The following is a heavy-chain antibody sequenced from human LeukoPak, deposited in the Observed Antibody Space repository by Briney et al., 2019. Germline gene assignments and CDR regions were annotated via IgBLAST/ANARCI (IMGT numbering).Heavy chain of an antibody. V-gene: IGHV3-21*01. Sequence: GGSLRLSCAASGFTFSSYSMNWVRQAPGKGLEWVSSISSSYIYYADSVKGRFTISRDNAKNSLYLQMNSLRAEDTAVYYCARDRSKWFGELFRYYYGMDVWGQGTTVTVSS. CDR1: GFTFSSYS. J-gene: IGHJ6*02. CDR2: ISSSYI. CDR3: ARDRSKWFGELFRYYYGMDV. D-gene: IGHD3-10*01.